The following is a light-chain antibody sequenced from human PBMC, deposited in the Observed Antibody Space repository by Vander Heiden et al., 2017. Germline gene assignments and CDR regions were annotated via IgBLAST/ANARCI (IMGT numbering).Light chain of an antibody. Sequence: QSALTQPASVSASPGHSITISCPGTSSDVGSYNLVSWYQQHPGKAPKLMIYEGSKRPSGVSNRFSGSKSGNTASLTISGLQAEDEADYYCCSYAGSSTLFGGGTKLTVL. CDR2: EGS. CDR3: CSYAGSSTL. V-gene: IGLV2-23*01. CDR1: SSDVGSYNL. J-gene: IGLJ2*01.